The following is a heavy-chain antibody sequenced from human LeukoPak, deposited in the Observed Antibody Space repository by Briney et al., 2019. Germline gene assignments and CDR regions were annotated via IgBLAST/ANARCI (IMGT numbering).Heavy chain of an antibody. CDR3: ARHNGFDRGYYYYMDV. CDR1: GGFINSYY. Sequence: KPSETLSLTCTVSGGFINSYYWSWIRQPAGKGLEWLGRVYTSGITNYNPSLKSRITMSVDTSKNQFSLKLTSVTAADTAVYYCARHNGFDRGYYYYMDVWGKGTTVTVSS. V-gene: IGHV4-4*07. CDR2: VYTSGIT. D-gene: IGHD3-9*01. J-gene: IGHJ6*03.